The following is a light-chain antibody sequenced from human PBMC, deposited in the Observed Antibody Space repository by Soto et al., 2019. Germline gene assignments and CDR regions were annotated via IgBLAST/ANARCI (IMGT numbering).Light chain of an antibody. CDR2: DAS. CDR1: QTISNW. J-gene: IGKJ1*01. V-gene: IGKV1-5*01. Sequence: QMTQSPSTLSASVGDRVTITCRASQTISNWLAWYQQRPGKAPQLLISDASRLESGVPSRFSGSGSGTEFTLTISSLQPDDSATYYCQQYKSYSPRTSVHGTQVDIK. CDR3: QQYKSYSPRT.